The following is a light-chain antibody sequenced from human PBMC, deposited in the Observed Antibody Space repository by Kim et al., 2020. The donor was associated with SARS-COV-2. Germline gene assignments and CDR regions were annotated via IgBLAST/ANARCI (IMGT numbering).Light chain of an antibody. J-gene: IGLJ2*01. CDR3: NSRDSNGNVL. V-gene: IGLV3-19*01. Sequence: VALGQTVRITCKGDSLRSYYATGYQQKPGQAPILVIYGKNNRPSGIPDRFSGSSSGNTASLTITETQAGDEADYYCNSRDSNGNVLFGGGTQLTVL. CDR1: SLRSYY. CDR2: GKN.